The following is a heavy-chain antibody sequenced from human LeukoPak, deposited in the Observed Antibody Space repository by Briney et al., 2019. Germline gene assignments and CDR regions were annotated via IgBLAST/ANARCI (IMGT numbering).Heavy chain of an antibody. CDR3: AKGYCSSTSCRPNWFDP. Sequence: GGSLRLSCAASGFTFSSHWMSWVRQAPGKGLEWVANIKQDGSAKYYVDSVKGRFTISRDNAKNSLYLQMNSLRAEDTASYYCAKGYCSSTSCRPNWFDPWGQGTLVTVSS. V-gene: IGHV3-7*03. CDR2: IKQDGSAK. CDR1: GFTFSSHW. D-gene: IGHD2-2*01. J-gene: IGHJ5*02.